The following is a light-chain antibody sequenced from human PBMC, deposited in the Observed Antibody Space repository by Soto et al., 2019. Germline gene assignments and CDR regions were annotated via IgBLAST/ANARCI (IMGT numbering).Light chain of an antibody. J-gene: IGKJ1*01. Sequence: DIQMTQSPATLSASVSDRVTITCRASQSISSWLAWYQQKPGKAPKLLIYKASSLESGVPSRFSGSGSGTEFTLTISSLQPDDFAPYYCQQYNSFTWTFGQGTKVDI. CDR1: QSISSW. CDR2: KAS. CDR3: QQYNSFTWT. V-gene: IGKV1-5*03.